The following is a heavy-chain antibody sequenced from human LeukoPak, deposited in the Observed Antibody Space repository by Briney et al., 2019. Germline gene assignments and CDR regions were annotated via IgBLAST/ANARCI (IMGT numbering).Heavy chain of an antibody. CDR1: GASFRAYY. CDR2: INDSGHG. J-gene: IGHJ2*01. V-gene: IGHV4-34*01. Sequence: SETLSLTCAVYGASFRAYYWSWIRQAPGKGLEWIGEINDSGHGRYNASLKSRVTMSVDTSKNQLSLKLKSVPAADTAVYYCASSRDLYLDAFTSYWYFDVWGRGSLVTVSS. D-gene: IGHD3-16*01. CDR3: ASSRDLYLDAFTSYWYFDV.